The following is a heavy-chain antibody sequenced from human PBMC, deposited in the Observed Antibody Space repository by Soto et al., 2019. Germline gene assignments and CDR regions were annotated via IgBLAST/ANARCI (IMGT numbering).Heavy chain of an antibody. D-gene: IGHD3-22*01. J-gene: IGHJ4*02. CDR2: ISADNHNT. CDR1: GYTFTSYV. Sequence: RASVKVSCKPSGYTFTSYVISWVRQAPGHGLEWMGWISADNHNTNVAQNFQGRVTLTTDTSTTTVFMELRNLRSDDTAVYYCARESRNYDALDYWGQGTLVTVSS. CDR3: ARESRNYDALDY. V-gene: IGHV1-18*01.